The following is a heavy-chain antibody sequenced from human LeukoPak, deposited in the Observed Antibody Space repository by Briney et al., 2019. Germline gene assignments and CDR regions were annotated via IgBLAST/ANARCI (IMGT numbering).Heavy chain of an antibody. CDR3: ARGGAVAGNVLDY. CDR1: GGTFSSYA. J-gene: IGHJ4*02. D-gene: IGHD6-19*01. V-gene: IGHV1-69*13. CDR2: IIPIFGTA. Sequence: SVKVSCKASGGTFSSYAIGWVRQAPGQGLEWMGGIIPIFGTANYAQKFQGRVTITADESTSTAYTELSSLRSEDTAVYYCARGGAVAGNVLDYWGQGTLVTASS.